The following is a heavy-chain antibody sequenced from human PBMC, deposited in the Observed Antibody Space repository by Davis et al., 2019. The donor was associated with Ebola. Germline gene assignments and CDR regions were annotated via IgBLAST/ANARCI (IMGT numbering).Heavy chain of an antibody. J-gene: IGHJ4*02. CDR1: GGTFSSYA. CDR3: ATFGETGTRFFDY. V-gene: IGHV1-69*13. Sequence: SVKVSCKASGGTFSSYAISWVRQAPGQGLEWMGGIIPIFGTANYAQKFQGRVTITADESTSTAYMELRSLRSEDTAVYYCATFGETGTRFFDYWGQGTLVTVSS. CDR2: IIPIFGTA. D-gene: IGHD1-7*01.